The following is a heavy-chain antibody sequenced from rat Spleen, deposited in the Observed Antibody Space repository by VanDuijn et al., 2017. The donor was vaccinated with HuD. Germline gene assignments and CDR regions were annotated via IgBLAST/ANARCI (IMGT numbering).Heavy chain of an antibody. J-gene: IGHJ3*01. CDR1: GFTFRDYN. V-gene: IGHV5S10*01. CDR2: ITNTGGTT. Sequence: EVQLVESGGGLVQPGRSLKLSCAASGFTFRDYNMAWVRQAPKKGLEWVATITNTGGTTYSPDSVKGRFTISRDNAKSTLSLQMDSLRSEDTATYYCARQDTSGYSNWFAYWGQGTLVTVSS. CDR3: ARQDTSGYSNWFAY. D-gene: IGHD4-3*01.